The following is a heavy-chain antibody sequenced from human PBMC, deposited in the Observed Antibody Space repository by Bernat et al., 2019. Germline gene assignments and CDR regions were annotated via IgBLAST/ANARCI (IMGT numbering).Heavy chain of an antibody. CDR1: GFTFSSYA. CDR2: ISGSGGST. Sequence: EVQLLESGGGLVQPGGSLRLSCAASGFTFSSYAMSWVRQAPGKGLEWVAAISGSGGSTYYANSVKGRFTISRDNSKNTLYLKMNSLRAEDTAVYYCAKDGVVSYWYFDLWGRGTLVTVSS. D-gene: IGHD2/OR15-2a*01. V-gene: IGHV3-23*01. CDR3: AKDGVVSYWYFDL. J-gene: IGHJ2*01.